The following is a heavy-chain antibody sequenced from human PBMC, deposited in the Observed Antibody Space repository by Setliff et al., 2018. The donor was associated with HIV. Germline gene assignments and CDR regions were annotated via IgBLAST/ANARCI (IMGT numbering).Heavy chain of an antibody. D-gene: IGHD1-7*01. J-gene: IGHJ6*03. Sequence: SETLSLTCTVSGGSIYGSDYYWGWIRQPPGKGLESIGSIYYSGSTYYKPSLKSRVTISVDTSKNQFSLKLSSVTAADTAVYYCARDRSNWNYGKNYMDVWGKGTTVTVSS. CDR2: IYYSGST. CDR3: ARDRSNWNYGKNYMDV. CDR1: GGSIYGSDYY. V-gene: IGHV4-39*02.